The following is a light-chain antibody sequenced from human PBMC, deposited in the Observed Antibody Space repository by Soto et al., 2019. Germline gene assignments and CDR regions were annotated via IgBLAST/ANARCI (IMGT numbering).Light chain of an antibody. CDR2: DVS. CDR3: SSYTSSSRYV. Sequence: QSALTQPASVSGSPGQSITISCTGTSSDVGGYNYVSWYQQHPGKAPKLMIYDVSNRPSGVSNRFSGSKSGNTASLIISGLQAEDEADYYCSSYTSSSRYVFGTGTKLTVL. V-gene: IGLV2-14*01. J-gene: IGLJ1*01. CDR1: SSDVGGYNY.